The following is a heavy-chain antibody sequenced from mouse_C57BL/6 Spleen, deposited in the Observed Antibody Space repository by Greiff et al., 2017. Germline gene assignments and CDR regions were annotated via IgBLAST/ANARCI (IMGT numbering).Heavy chain of an antibody. D-gene: IGHD1-1*01. V-gene: IGHV5-17*01. CDR2: ISSGSSTI. Sequence: EVKLMESGGGLVKPGGSLKLSCAASGFTFSDYGMHWVRQAPEKGLEWVAYISSGSSTIYYADTVKGRFTISRDNAKNTLFLQMTSLRSEDTAMYYCARPEGSSPDWYFEGWGTGTTVTVSS. CDR1: GFTFSDYG. CDR3: ARPEGSSPDWYFEG. J-gene: IGHJ1*03.